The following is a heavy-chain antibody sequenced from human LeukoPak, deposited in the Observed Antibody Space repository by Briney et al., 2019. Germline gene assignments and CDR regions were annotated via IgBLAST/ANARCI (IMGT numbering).Heavy chain of an antibody. V-gene: IGHV3-23*01. Sequence: PGGSLRLSCAASGFTFSSYAMSWVRQAPGKGLEWVSAISGSGGSTYYADSVKGRFTISRDNSKNTLYLQMNSLRAEDTALYYWAKEPGAGGDSGDWSAPGGGETVVTVSS. CDR3: AKEPGAGGDSGDWSAP. CDR1: GFTFSSYA. CDR2: ISGSGGST. J-gene: IGHJ5*02. D-gene: IGHD2-21*02.